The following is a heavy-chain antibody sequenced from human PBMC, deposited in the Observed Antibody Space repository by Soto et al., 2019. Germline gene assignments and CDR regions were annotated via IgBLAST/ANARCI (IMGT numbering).Heavy chain of an antibody. V-gene: IGHV4-61*01. Sequence: SETLSLTCTVSGGSVSSGSYYWSWIRQPPGKGLELIGYIYYSGSTNYNPSLKSRVTISVDTPKNQFSLKLSSVTAADTAVYYCARGYCSGGSCYSLWFDPWGQGTLVTVSS. CDR3: ARGYCSGGSCYSLWFDP. J-gene: IGHJ5*02. CDR2: IYYSGST. D-gene: IGHD2-15*01. CDR1: GGSVSSGSYY.